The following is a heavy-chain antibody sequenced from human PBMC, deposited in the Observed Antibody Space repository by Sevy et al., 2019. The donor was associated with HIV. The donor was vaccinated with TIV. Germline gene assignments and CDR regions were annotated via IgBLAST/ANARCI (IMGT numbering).Heavy chain of an antibody. Sequence: GGSLRLSCAASGFTFSSYAMSWVRQAPGKGLEWVSAISGSGGSTYYADSVKGRFTISRDNSKNTLYLQMNSLRAEDTVVYYCANVPSSGSYPFRYYYYGMDVWGQGTTVTVSS. D-gene: IGHD1-26*01. CDR3: ANVPSSGSYPFRYYYYGMDV. CDR2: ISGSGGST. V-gene: IGHV3-23*01. CDR1: GFTFSSYA. J-gene: IGHJ6*02.